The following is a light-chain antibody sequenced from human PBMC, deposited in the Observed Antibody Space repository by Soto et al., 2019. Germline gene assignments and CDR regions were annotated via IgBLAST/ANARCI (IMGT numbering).Light chain of an antibody. V-gene: IGKV3-20*01. CDR3: QQYDSSPLT. J-gene: IGKJ4*01. CDR2: GAS. Sequence: EIVLTQSPGTLSLSRGERATLSCRASQSVRSSHLAWYQQKPGQAPRLLIYGASSRATGIPDRFSGSGSGTDFTLTISRLEPEDFAVYYCQQYDSSPLTCGGGTKVEIK. CDR1: QSVRSSH.